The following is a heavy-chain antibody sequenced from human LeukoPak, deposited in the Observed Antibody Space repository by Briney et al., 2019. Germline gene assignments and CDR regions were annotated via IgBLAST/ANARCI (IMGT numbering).Heavy chain of an antibody. CDR3: ASVANWRSVGAFDI. D-gene: IGHD1-20*01. CDR1: RFTPSIDL. J-gene: IGHJ3*02. V-gene: IGHV3-53*01. CDR2: AYTDGST. Sequence: GGSLRDSSADPRFTPSIDLKRTGREAPGKGLEWVSSAYTDGSTYYADSVMGRFTISGHNSKNTLYLQMKSLRAEDTAVYYCASVANWRSVGAFDIWGQGTKVTVSS.